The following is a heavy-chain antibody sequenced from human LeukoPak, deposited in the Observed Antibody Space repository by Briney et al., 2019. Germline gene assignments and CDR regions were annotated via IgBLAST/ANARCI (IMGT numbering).Heavy chain of an antibody. CDR3: ARMGAGPASYYNNWFDP. J-gene: IGHJ5*02. V-gene: IGHV3-23*01. D-gene: IGHD3-10*01. Sequence: GGSLRLSCVASGFTFSGYAMSWVRQAPGKGLEWVSVISDSAISIYYVDSVKGRFTISRDNSKNTLYLQMNGLGVEDTAVYYCARMGAGPASYYNNWFDPWGQGALVAVSS. CDR2: ISDSAISI. CDR1: GFTFSGYA.